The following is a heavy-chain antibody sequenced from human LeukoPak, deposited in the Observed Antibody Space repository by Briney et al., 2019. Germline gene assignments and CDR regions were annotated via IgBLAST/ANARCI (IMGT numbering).Heavy chain of an antibody. D-gene: IGHD3-9*01. V-gene: IGHV4-39*01. J-gene: IGHJ4*02. CDR1: GGSISSSSYY. CDR3: ARTYYDILTGYQQPDDY. Sequence: SQTLSLTCTVSGGSISSSSYYWGWIRQPPGKGLEWIGSIYYSGSTYYNPSLKSRVTISVDTSKNQCSLKLSSVTAADTAVYYCARTYYDILTGYQQPDDYWGQGTLVTVSS. CDR2: IYYSGST.